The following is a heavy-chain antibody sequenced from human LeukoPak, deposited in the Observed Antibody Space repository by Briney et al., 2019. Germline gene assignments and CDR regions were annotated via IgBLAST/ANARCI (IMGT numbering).Heavy chain of an antibody. J-gene: IGHJ4*02. Sequence: GGSLRLSCAASGFTFSSYSMNWVRQAPGKGLEWVSSISSSSSYIYYADSVKGRFTISRDNAKNTLYLQMNSLRAEDTAVYYCAKVGPNIVVVPAATRFDYWGQGTLVTVSS. CDR1: GFTFSSYS. CDR3: AKVGPNIVVVPAATRFDY. V-gene: IGHV3-21*04. CDR2: ISSSSSYI. D-gene: IGHD2-2*01.